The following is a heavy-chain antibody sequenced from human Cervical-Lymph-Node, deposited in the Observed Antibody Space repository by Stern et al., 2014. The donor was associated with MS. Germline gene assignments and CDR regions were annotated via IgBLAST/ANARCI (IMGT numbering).Heavy chain of an antibody. J-gene: IGHJ4*02. Sequence: EVQLVESGGGVIQPGGSLRLSCTASGFTVSRDHMTWVRQAPGKGLEWVSLITNAGSTFYTDSVKGRFTISRDDSKNTVYLHMTSLRAEDTAMYYCARDTSSPERSDWWGQGTLVTVSS. CDR2: ITNAGST. D-gene: IGHD1-1*01. CDR1: GFTVSRDH. V-gene: IGHV3-53*01. CDR3: ARDTSSPERSDW.